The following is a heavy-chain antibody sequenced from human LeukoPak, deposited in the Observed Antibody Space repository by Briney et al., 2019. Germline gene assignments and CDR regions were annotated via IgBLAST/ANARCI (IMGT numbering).Heavy chain of an antibody. CDR1: GGSISSSSYY. CDR2: IHYSGNT. CDR3: ARGHNGYRQPHY. V-gene: IGHV4-61*05. J-gene: IGHJ4*02. D-gene: IGHD5-18*01. Sequence: SETLSLTCTVSGGSISSSSYYWGWIRQPPGKGLEWIGFIHYSGNTNYNSSLKSRAIMSVDTSKNQFSLKLSSVTAADTAVYYCARGHNGYRQPHYWGQGTLVTVSS.